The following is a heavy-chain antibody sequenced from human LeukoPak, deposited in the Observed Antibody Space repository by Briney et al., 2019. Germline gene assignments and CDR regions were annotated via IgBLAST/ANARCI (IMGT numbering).Heavy chain of an antibody. D-gene: IGHD3-22*01. Sequence: SVKVSCKASGGTFSSYAISWVRQAPGQGLEWMGGIIPIFGTANYAQKFQGRVTITADESTSTAYMELSSLRSEDPAVYYCARDRRENYYDSSGYFDYWGQGTLVTVPS. J-gene: IGHJ4*02. V-gene: IGHV1-69*13. CDR1: GGTFSSYA. CDR2: IIPIFGTA. CDR3: ARDRRENYYDSSGYFDY.